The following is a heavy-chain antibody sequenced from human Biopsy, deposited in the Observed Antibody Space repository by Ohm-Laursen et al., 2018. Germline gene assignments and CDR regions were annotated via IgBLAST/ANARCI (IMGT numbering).Heavy chain of an antibody. V-gene: IGHV1-69*01. D-gene: IGHD6-6*01. CDR3: ARESGPHSGSFAY. Sequence: SSVKVSCKSSGGPFGSYAINWMRQAPGQGPEWMGDIIPMYRTSNYAQKFQGRLTITADEYTSTAYMELNSLTSEDPAVYYCARESGPHSGSFAYWGQGTLVTVSS. J-gene: IGHJ4*02. CDR2: IIPMYRTS. CDR1: GGPFGSYA.